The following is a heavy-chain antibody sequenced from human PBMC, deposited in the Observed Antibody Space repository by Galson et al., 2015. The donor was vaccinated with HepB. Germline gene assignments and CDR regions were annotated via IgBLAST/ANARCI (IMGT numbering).Heavy chain of an antibody. CDR1: GFTFGDYA. CDR3: TRASGTSLSFDI. D-gene: IGHD1-26*01. V-gene: IGHV3-49*03. Sequence: SLRLSCAASGFTFGDYAMSWFRQAPGKGLEWVGFIRSKAHGGTPEYAASVKGRFTISRDDSKSIAYLQMNSPRTEDTAVYYCTRASGTSLSFDIWGQGTMVTVSS. CDR2: IRSKAHGGTP. J-gene: IGHJ3*02.